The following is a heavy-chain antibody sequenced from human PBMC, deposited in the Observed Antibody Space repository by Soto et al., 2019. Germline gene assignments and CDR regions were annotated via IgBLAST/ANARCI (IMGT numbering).Heavy chain of an antibody. Sequence: GGSLRLSCAASGFTFTSYGMHWVRQAPGKGQERVAGIWYDGNSKYYEDSVKGRFTISRDNSKNTLYLEMNSLRGYDMSVFYCARENYYDTSGLDYWGQGTLVTVSS. CDR2: IWYDGNSK. J-gene: IGHJ4*02. CDR3: ARENYYDTSGLDY. D-gene: IGHD3-22*01. CDR1: GFTFTSYG. V-gene: IGHV3-33*01.